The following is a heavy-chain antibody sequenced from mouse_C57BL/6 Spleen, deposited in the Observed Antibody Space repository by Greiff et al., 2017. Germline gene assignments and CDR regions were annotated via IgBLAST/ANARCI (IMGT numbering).Heavy chain of an antibody. CDR2: ISSGGDYI. CDR1: GFTFSSYA. V-gene: IGHV5-9-1*02. CDR3: TRDSSVPYYAMDY. D-gene: IGHD3-2*02. Sequence: EVKLVESGEGLVKPGGSLKLSCAASGFTFSSYAMSWVRQTPEKRLEWVAYISSGGDYIYYADTVKGRFTISRDNARNTLYLQMSSLKSEDTAMYYCTRDSSVPYYAMDYWGQGTSVTVSS. J-gene: IGHJ4*01.